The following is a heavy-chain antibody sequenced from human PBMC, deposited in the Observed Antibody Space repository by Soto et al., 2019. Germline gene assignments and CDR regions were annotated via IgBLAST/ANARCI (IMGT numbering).Heavy chain of an antibody. CDR1: GGSISSSSYY. CDR2: IYYSGST. D-gene: IGHD3-9*01. V-gene: IGHV4-39*01. J-gene: IGHJ6*02. CDR3: ASGRVDYYYYYGMDV. Sequence: QLQLQESGPGLVKPSETLSLTCTVSGGSISSSSYYWGWIRQPPGKGLEWIGSIYYSGSTYYNPSLKSRVTISVDTSKNQFSLKLSSVTAADTAVYYCASGRVDYYYYYGMDVWGQGTTVTVSS.